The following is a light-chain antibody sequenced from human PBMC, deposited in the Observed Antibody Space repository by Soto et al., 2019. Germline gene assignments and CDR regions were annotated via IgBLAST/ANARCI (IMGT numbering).Light chain of an antibody. V-gene: IGKV1-5*03. CDR1: QSISNW. Sequence: DIQMTQSPSTLSASVGDRVTITCRASQSISNWLAWYQQKPGKAPKLLIYKASSLESGVPSRFSGSGSGTEFTLTISSLQPDDFATYYCQQYNNYYTWTFGQGTKLEIK. CDR2: KAS. CDR3: QQYNNYYTWT. J-gene: IGKJ1*01.